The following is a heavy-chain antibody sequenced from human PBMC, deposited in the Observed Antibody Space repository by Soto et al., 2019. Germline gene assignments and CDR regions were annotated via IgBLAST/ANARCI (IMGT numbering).Heavy chain of an antibody. CDR1: GGSFSGYS. CDR2: INHSGST. V-gene: IGHV4-34*01. J-gene: IGHJ4*02. Sequence: SETLSLTCAVYGGSFSGYSWSSVRQPPGKGLEWIGEINHSGSTNYNPSLKSRVTISVHTSKNQFSLKLSSVAAAVTPGFCCARGERGYCRSTRCYRGYWGFDYWGQGTLVTVSS. CDR3: ARGERGYCRSTRCYRGYWGFDY. D-gene: IGHD2-2*02.